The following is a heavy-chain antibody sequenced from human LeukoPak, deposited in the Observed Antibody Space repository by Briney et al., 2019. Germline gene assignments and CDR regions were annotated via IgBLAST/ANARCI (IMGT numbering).Heavy chain of an antibody. J-gene: IGHJ4*02. Sequence: GGSLRLSCAASGFTFSSYAMHWVRQAPGKGLEWVAVISYDGSNKYYADSVKGRFTISRDNSKNTLYLQMNSLRAEATAVYYCARSIGVSGWCDYWGQGTLVTVSS. CDR1: GFTFSSYA. CDR3: ARSIGVSGWCDY. V-gene: IGHV3-30-3*01. CDR2: ISYDGSNK. D-gene: IGHD6-19*01.